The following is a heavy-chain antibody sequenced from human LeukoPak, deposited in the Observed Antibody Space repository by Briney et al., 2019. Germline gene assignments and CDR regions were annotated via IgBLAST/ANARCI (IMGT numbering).Heavy chain of an antibody. CDR3: ARAHSITIFGVVTPYYFDY. J-gene: IGHJ4*02. CDR2: ISANNGNT. V-gene: IGHV1-18*01. Sequence: GASVKVSCKASGYSFTHYGINWVRQAPGQGLEWMGWISANNGNTNYAEKFQGRVTMTTDTSTSTAYMELRSLRSDDTAVYYCARAHSITIFGVVTPYYFDYWGQGTLVTVSS. CDR1: GYSFTHYG. D-gene: IGHD3-3*01.